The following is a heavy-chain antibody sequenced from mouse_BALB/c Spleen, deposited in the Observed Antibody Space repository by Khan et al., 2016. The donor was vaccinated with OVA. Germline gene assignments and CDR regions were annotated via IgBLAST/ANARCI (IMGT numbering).Heavy chain of an antibody. V-gene: IGHV1-77*01. J-gene: IGHJ3*01. CDR1: GYTFTDYV. Sequence: QVQLQQSGPELVKPGASVKMSCKASGYTFTDYVINWVKQRTGQGLEWIGEIYPGSGSTYYNEKFKGKATLTADKSSNTAYMHLSSLTSEDSAVYFCAKNYASWFAYWGQGTLVTVSA. CDR3: AKNYASWFAY. CDR2: IYPGSGST.